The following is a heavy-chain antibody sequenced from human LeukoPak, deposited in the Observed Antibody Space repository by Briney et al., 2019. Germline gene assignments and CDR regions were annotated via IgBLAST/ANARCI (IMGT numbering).Heavy chain of an antibody. V-gene: IGHV4-31*03. CDR3: ATIYYGGDYDGDY. Sequence: PSQXLSXTCTXXGXXIXSGXYXXXWIRQHPGKGLEWIGYIYYSGSTYYNPSLKSRVTISVDTSKNQFSLKLSSVTAADTAVYYCATIYYGGDYDGDYWGQGTLVTVSS. CDR1: GXXIXSGXYX. CDR2: IYYSGST. J-gene: IGHJ4*02. D-gene: IGHD4-23*01.